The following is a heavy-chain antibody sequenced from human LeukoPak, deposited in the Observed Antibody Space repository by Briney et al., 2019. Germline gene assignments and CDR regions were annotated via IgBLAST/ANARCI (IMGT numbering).Heavy chain of an antibody. Sequence: HPGGSLRLACAASGFTFSSYWMSWVRQAPGKGLEWLANIKQDGSEKYYVDSVKGRFTISRDNAKNSLYLQMNSLRAEDTAVYYCARHPYPADSSPSRGWGQGTLDTVSS. J-gene: IGHJ4*02. CDR1: GFTFSSYW. D-gene: IGHD3-22*01. V-gene: IGHV3-7*01. CDR2: IKQDGSEK. CDR3: ARHPYPADSSPSRG.